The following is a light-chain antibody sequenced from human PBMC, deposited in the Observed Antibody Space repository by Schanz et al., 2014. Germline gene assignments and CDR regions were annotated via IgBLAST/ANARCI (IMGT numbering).Light chain of an antibody. Sequence: QSVLTQPPSASGTPGQVVAISCSGSASNIGSNTVHWYQQRPGMAPKVLIFSNNQRPSGVPDRFSGSKSGTSASLAIRGLQAEDEADYYCQSYDSSLSALFGGGTKVTVL. CDR1: ASNIGSNT. CDR3: QSYDSSLSAL. CDR2: SNN. V-gene: IGLV1-44*01. J-gene: IGLJ2*01.